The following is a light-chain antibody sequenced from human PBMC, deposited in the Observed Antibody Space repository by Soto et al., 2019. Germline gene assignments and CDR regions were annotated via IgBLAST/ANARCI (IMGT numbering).Light chain of an antibody. CDR2: WAS. Sequence: DIQMTQSPSSLSASVGDRVTITCQASQDISNYLNWYQQKPGQPPKLLIYWASTRESGVPDRFSGSGSGTDFTLTISSLQAEDVAVYYCQQYYDAPFTFGPGTKVDIK. CDR3: QQYYDAPFT. J-gene: IGKJ3*01. V-gene: IGKV1-33*01. CDR1: QDISNY.